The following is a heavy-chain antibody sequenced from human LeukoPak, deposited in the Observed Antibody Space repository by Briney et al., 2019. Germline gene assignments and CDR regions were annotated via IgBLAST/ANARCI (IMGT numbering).Heavy chain of an antibody. D-gene: IGHD3-10*01. CDR3: ARTRLLWFGELSKYNWFDP. CDR1: GYTFTGYY. J-gene: IGHJ5*02. Sequence: GASVKVSCTASGYTFTGYYMHWVRQAPGQGLEWMGWINPNSGGTNYAQKFQGRVTMTRDTSISTAYMELSRLRSDDTAVYYCARTRLLWFGELSKYNWFDPWGQVTLVTVSS. V-gene: IGHV1-2*02. CDR2: INPNSGGT.